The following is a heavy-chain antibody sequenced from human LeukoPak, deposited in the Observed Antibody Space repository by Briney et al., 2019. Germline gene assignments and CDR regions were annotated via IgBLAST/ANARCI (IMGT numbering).Heavy chain of an antibody. CDR1: GGSISSSSYY. CDR2: IYYSGST. V-gene: IGHV4-39*01. Sequence: SETLSLTCTVSGGSISSSSYYWGWIRQPPGMGLEWIVSIYYSGSTYYNPSLKSRVTISVDTSKNQFSLKLSSVTAADTAVYYCARRTPGPLIWYYDFWSGYGMDVWGQGTTVTVSS. J-gene: IGHJ6*02. D-gene: IGHD3-3*01. CDR3: ARRTPGPLIWYYDFWSGYGMDV.